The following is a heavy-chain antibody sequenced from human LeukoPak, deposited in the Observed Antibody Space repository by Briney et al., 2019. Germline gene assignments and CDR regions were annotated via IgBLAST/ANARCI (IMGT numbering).Heavy chain of an antibody. CDR3: ARVGTAHDAFDM. CDR1: GGSFSGDY. J-gene: IGHJ3*02. D-gene: IGHD7-27*01. CDR2: IYNSGST. Sequence: SETLSLTCAVYGGSFSGDYWSWIRQPPGKGLEWIGYIYNSGSTNYNPSLKSRVTISIDTSKNQFSLQLRSVTAADTAVYYCARVGTAHDAFDMWGQGTMVTVSS. V-gene: IGHV4-59*01.